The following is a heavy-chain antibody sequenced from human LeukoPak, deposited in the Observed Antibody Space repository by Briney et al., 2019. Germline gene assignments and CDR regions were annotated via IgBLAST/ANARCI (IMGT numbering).Heavy chain of an antibody. CDR3: ARGLAAQLYWFDP. D-gene: IGHD2-15*01. Sequence: GGSLRLSCAASGFTFSSYWMHWIRQAPGKGLVWVSRINSDGSSTSYADSVKGRFTISRDNAKNTLYLQMNSLRAEDTAVYYCARGLAAQLYWFDPWGQGTLITVSS. CDR1: GFTFSSYW. CDR2: INSDGSST. V-gene: IGHV3-74*01. J-gene: IGHJ5*02.